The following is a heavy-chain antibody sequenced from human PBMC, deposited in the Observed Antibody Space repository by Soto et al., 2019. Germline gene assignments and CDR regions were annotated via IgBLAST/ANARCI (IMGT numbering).Heavy chain of an antibody. CDR3: ARGGDYYDSSGYYRL. V-gene: IGHV4-30-4*01. Sequence: SETLSLTCTVSGGSISSGDYYWSWIRQPPGKGLEWIGYIYYSGSTHYNPSLKSRVTISVDTSKNQFSLKLSSVTAADTAVYYCARGGDYYDSSGYYRLWGQGTLVTVSS. CDR2: IYYSGST. J-gene: IGHJ4*02. D-gene: IGHD3-22*01. CDR1: GGSISSGDYY.